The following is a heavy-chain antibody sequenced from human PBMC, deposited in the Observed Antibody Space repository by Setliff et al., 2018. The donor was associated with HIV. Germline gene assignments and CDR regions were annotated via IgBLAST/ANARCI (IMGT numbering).Heavy chain of an antibody. Sequence: PGGSLRLSCTASGFTFSSYAMTWVRQAPGKGLGWVSAISGSGGSIYYADSVKGRFTISRDNAGRSLYLQMNSLKVEDTAVYYCTAGHYGPNPWGQGTPVTVSS. D-gene: IGHD3-10*01. CDR3: TAGHYGPNP. CDR1: GFTFSSYA. V-gene: IGHV3-23*01. J-gene: IGHJ5*01. CDR2: ISGSGGSI.